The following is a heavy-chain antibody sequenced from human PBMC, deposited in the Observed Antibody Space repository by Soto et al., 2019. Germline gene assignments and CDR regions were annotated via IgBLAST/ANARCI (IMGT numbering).Heavy chain of an antibody. J-gene: IGHJ4*02. CDR1: GGSISSGDYY. D-gene: IGHD3-10*01. CDR3: ARHNYGSGSTYFDY. V-gene: IGHV4-30-4*01. Sequence: PSETLSLTCTVSGGSISSGDYYWSWIRQPPGKGLEWIGYIYYSGSTNYNPSLKSRVTISADTSKNQFSLKLNSMTAADTAVYYCARHNYGSGSTYFDYWGQGTLVTVSS. CDR2: IYYSGST.